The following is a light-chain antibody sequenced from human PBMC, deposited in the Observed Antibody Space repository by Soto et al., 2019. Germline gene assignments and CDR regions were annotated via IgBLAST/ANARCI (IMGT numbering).Light chain of an antibody. CDR1: QSVFSS. J-gene: IGKJ1*01. CDR3: QQYHNWPA. Sequence: EIVLTQSPATLSVSPGERATRSCRASQSVFSSLAWYQQKPGPAPRLLIYGAATRATDIPSRFSGSGSGTEFTLTISSLQSEDFAVYYCQQYHNWPAFGQGTKVDIK. V-gene: IGKV3-15*01. CDR2: GAA.